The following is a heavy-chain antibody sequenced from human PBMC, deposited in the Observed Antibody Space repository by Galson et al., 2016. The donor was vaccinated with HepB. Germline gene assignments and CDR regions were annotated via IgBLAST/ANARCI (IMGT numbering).Heavy chain of an antibody. Sequence: TLSLTCAVSGASFSSGGLSWSWIRQPPGKGLECIGYIYHSGSTYYNPSLKSRVPLSVDRSKNPFPLRLSSVTAADTAVYYCARARVVDGSGSDSLPYFDYWGQGTLVTVSS. J-gene: IGHJ4*02. V-gene: IGHV4-30-2*01. CDR3: ARARVVDGSGSDSLPYFDY. D-gene: IGHD3-10*01. CDR2: IYHSGST. CDR1: GASFSSGGLS.